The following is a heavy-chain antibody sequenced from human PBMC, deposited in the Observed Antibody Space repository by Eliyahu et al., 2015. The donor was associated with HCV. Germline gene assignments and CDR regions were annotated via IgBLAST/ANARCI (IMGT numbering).Heavy chain of an antibody. CDR3: ARGPSCSGGSCYFRY. CDR2: IIPVFYST. CDR1: GVTFDNYA. J-gene: IGHJ4*02. V-gene: IGHV1-69*06. D-gene: IGHD2-15*01. Sequence: QVQLVQSGAEVKKPGSSVKVSCKASGVTFDNYAINWVRQAPGQGLEWWGGIIPVFYSTHYAQKFQGRVTITADKSTSTAFLEVSSLTAGDTAVYFCARGPSCSGGSCYFRYWGQGTLVTVSS.